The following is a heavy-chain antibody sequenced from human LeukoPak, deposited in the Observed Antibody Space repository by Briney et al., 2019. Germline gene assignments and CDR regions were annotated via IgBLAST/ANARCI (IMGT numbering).Heavy chain of an antibody. D-gene: IGHD3-3*01. CDR2: IYHSGST. CDR1: GGSIGGYY. J-gene: IGHJ5*02. CDR3: ARLTGAANTYYDFWSGYSTTYNWFDP. V-gene: IGHV4-34*01. Sequence: PSETLSLTCTVSGGSIGGYYWSWIRQPPGKGLEWIGEIYHSGSTNYNPSLKSRVTISVDKSKNQFSLKLSSVTAADTAVYYCARLTGAANTYYDFWSGYSTTYNWFDPWGQGTLVTVSS.